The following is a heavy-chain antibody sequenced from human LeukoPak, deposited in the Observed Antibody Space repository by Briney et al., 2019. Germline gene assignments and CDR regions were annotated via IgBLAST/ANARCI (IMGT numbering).Heavy chain of an antibody. CDR3: ARGPYSSGSYYYYYYYMDV. CDR1: GYTFTSYD. Sequence: GASVKVSCKASGYTFTSYDINWVRQATGQGLEWMGWMNPNSGNTGYAQKFQGRVTMTRNTSISTAYMELSSLRSEDTAVYYCARGPYSSGSYYYYYYYMDVWGKGTTVTISS. J-gene: IGHJ6*03. V-gene: IGHV1-8*01. CDR2: MNPNSGNT. D-gene: IGHD6-19*01.